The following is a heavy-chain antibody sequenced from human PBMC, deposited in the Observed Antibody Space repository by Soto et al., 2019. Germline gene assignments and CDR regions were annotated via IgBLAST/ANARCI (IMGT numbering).Heavy chain of an antibody. CDR3: ARAEPYYYDSSGYYGGNDY. CDR1: GGTFSSYA. V-gene: IGHV1-69*01. D-gene: IGHD3-22*01. CDR2: IIPIFGTA. J-gene: IGHJ4*02. Sequence: QVQLVQSGAEVKKPGSSVKVSCKASGGTFSSYAISWVRQAPGQGLEWMGGIIPIFGTANYAQKFQGRVTITADESTITAYMELSSLRSEVTAVYYCARAEPYYYDSSGYYGGNDYWGQGTLVTVSS.